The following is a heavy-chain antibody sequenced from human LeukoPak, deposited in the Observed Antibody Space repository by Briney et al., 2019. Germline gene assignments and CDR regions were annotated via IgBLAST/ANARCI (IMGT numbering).Heavy chain of an antibody. CDR3: ARHGSITMIRGRLRYYYMDV. D-gene: IGHD3-10*01. V-gene: IGHV3-30*03. CDR2: ISYDGGNK. Sequence: PGGSLRLSCAASGITFSSYGMHWVRQAPGKVLEWVAVISYDGGNKYYADSVKGRFTISRDNSKNTLYLQMNSLRAEDTAVYYCARHGSITMIRGRLRYYYMDVWGKGTTVTISS. J-gene: IGHJ6*03. CDR1: GITFSSYG.